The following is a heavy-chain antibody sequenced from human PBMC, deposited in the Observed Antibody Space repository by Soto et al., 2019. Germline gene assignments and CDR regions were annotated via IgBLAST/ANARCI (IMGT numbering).Heavy chain of an antibody. J-gene: IGHJ4*02. CDR2: IKSKTEGGTT. CDR1: GLTFSNAW. CDR3: TLKPYYASVTSARFDY. V-gene: IGHV3-15*01. D-gene: IGHD3-10*01. Sequence: NPGGSLRLSCAVSGLTFSNAWITWVRQAPGKGLEWVGRIKSKTEGGTTDYAAPVKGRFTISRDDSNNMLYLQMNSLKTEETALYYRTLKPYYASVTSARFDYWGQGTVVTVSS.